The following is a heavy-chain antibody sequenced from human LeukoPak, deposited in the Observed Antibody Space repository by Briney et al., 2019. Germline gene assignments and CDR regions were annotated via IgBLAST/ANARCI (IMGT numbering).Heavy chain of an antibody. CDR3: AKDQLNRFCSAGSCSITHDY. V-gene: IGHV3-23*01. J-gene: IGHJ4*02. CDR2: ITGSTYTT. D-gene: IGHD2-15*01. Sequence: ETLSLTCTVSGGSISSYYWSWIRQPPGKGLEWVSAITGSTYTTYYADSVKGRFTISRDNSKNTLFLQMNSLRADDTAVYYCAKDQLNRFCSAGSCSITHDYWGQGTLVTVSS. CDR1: GGSISSYY.